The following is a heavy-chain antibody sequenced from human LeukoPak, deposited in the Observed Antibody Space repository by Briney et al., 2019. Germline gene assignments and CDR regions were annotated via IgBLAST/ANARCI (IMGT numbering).Heavy chain of an antibody. Sequence: GESLKISCKGSGYSFTNYWIGWVRQMPGKGLEWMGIIYPADSDTRYSPSFQGQVTISADTSINTAYLQWSALKAPDTAMYYCARSKFRDDAFDIWGQGTMVSVSS. D-gene: IGHD3-10*01. V-gene: IGHV5-51*01. CDR1: GYSFTNYW. CDR2: IYPADSDT. J-gene: IGHJ3*02. CDR3: ARSKFRDDAFDI.